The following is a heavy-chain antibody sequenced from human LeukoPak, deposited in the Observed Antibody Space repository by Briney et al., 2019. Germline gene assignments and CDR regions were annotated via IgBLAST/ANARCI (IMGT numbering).Heavy chain of an antibody. V-gene: IGHV4-59*01. CDR2: THSRGIT. CDR3: ARMGRSSGWIDTFDI. D-gene: IGHD6-19*01. Sequence: PSETLSLTCSVSGGSMDSYFWSWIRQPPGTGLEWIGYTHSRGITNYNPSLKSRVNMSVDTSKNQFSLKVSSVTAADTAVYYCARMGRSSGWIDTFDIWGQGTMVTVSS. J-gene: IGHJ3*02. CDR1: GGSMDSYF.